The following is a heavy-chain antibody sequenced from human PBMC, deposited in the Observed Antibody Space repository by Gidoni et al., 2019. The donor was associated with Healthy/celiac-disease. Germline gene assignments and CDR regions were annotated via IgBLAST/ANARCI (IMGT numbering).Heavy chain of an antibody. CDR3: ASSGAKKKGGDY. CDR1: GFTFSDYY. J-gene: IGHJ4*02. CDR2: ISSRCSTI. D-gene: IGHD1-26*01. Sequence: QVQLVESGGGLVKPGGSLRLSCATSGFTFSDYYMSWIRQAPGKGVEWVSYISSRCSTIYYADSVKGRFTISRDNAKNSLYLQMNRLRAEDTAVYYCASSGAKKKGGDYWGQGTLVTVSS. V-gene: IGHV3-11*01.